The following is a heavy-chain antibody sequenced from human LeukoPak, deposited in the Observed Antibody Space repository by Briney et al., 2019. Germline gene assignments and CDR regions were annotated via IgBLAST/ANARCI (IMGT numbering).Heavy chain of an antibody. V-gene: IGHV4-59*08. D-gene: IGHD1-26*01. Sequence: GSLRLSCAASGFTFTNYWMSWVRQAPGKGLEWIGYVFYNGRTSHNPSLKSRVTISADTSKNQFSLKMNSVTAADTAVYYCASGNYYQDYWGQGTVVTVSP. CDR2: VFYNGRT. J-gene: IGHJ4*02. CDR3: ASGNYYQDY. CDR1: GFTFTNYW.